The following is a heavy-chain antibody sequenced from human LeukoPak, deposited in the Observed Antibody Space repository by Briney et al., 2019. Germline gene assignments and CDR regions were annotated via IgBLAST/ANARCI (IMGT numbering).Heavy chain of an antibody. CDR2: IKQDGSEK. Sequence: GGSLRLSCAASGFTFSTYWMSWVRQAPGKGLEWVANIKQDGSEKYYVDSVKGRFTISRDSAKNSLYLQMNSLRAEDTAVYYCAREGCSGGDCYSFWFDPWGQGTLVTVSS. D-gene: IGHD2-15*01. V-gene: IGHV3-7*01. CDR1: GFTFSTYW. CDR3: AREGCSGGDCYSFWFDP. J-gene: IGHJ5*02.